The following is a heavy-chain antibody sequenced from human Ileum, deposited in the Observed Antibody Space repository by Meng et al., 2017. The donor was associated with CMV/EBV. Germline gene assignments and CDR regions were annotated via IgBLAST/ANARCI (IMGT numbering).Heavy chain of an antibody. Sequence: GESLKISCAASGFTFSTYTMHWVRHAPGKGLEWVAAITYDGRNKYYADSVKGRFTISRDNSKNTLDLQVNSLRDEDTAVYYCASEDSGTYDPFEYWGQGTLVTVSS. D-gene: IGHD1-26*01. CDR3: ASEDSGTYDPFEY. CDR1: GFTFSTYT. J-gene: IGHJ4*02. V-gene: IGHV3-30*04. CDR2: ITYDGRNK.